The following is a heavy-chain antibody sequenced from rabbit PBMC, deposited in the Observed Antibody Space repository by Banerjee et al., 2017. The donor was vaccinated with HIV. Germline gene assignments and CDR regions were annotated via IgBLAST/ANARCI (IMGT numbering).Heavy chain of an antibody. J-gene: IGHJ3*01. CDR1: GFDFTSYY. CDR3: ARGYYSSGWGWDL. Sequence: QLEESGGDLVQPGGSLKLSCKASGFDFTSYYMSWVRQAPGKGLEWIGYIDPVFGSAYYASWVNGRFSISRENTQNTVSLQLNSLTAADTATYFCARGYYSSGWGWDLWGQGTLVTVS. V-gene: IGHV1S7*01. CDR2: IDPVFGSA. D-gene: IGHD4-1*01.